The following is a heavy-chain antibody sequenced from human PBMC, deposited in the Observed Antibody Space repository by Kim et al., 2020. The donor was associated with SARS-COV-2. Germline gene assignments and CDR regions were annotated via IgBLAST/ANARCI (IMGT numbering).Heavy chain of an antibody. Sequence: SETLSLTCTVSGGSISSYYWSWIRQPPGKGLEWIGYISYSGSTNYNPSLKSRVTISGDTSKNQFSLKLSSATAADTAVYYCARVRSGSVSWYFDLWGRGTLVTVSS. D-gene: IGHD3-10*01. CDR3: ARVRSGSVSWYFDL. CDR1: GGSISSYY. J-gene: IGHJ2*01. CDR2: ISYSGST. V-gene: IGHV4-59*01.